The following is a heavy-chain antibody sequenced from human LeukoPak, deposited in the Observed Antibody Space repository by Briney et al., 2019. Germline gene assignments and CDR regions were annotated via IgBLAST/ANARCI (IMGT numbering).Heavy chain of an antibody. CDR2: IYYSGST. CDR1: GGSISSYY. CDR3: ARASFWESPINWFAP. D-gene: IGHD3-16*01. V-gene: IGHV4-59*01. Sequence: SETLSLTCTVSGGSISSYYWSWIRQPPAKGLEGIGYIYYSGSTNYNPSLKSRVTISVDTSKNQFSLKLSSVTAADTAVYYCARASFWESPINWFAPWGQGTLVTVSS. J-gene: IGHJ5*02.